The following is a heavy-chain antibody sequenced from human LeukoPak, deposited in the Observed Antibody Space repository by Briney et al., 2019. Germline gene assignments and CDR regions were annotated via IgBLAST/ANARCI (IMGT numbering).Heavy chain of an antibody. V-gene: IGHV1-2*02. Sequence: ASVKVSCKASGYIFTTYSISWVRQAPGQGLEWMGWINSNSGATHDAQKFQGRVTMTRDTSISTAYMELSRLRSDDTAVYYCARDRGYSGYDYWGQGTLVTVSS. J-gene: IGHJ4*02. CDR1: GYIFTTYS. CDR2: INSNSGAT. D-gene: IGHD5-12*01. CDR3: ARDRGYSGYDY.